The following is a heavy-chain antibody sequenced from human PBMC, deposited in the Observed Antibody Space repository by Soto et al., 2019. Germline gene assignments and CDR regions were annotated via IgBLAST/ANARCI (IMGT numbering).Heavy chain of an antibody. CDR3: ARSRGYSGYVFDY. D-gene: IGHD5-12*01. J-gene: IGHJ4*02. Sequence: GGSLRLSCAASGFTFSSYAMHWVRQAPGKGLEYVSAISSNGGSTYYANSVKGRFTISRDNSKNTLYLQMGSLRAEDMAVYYCARSRGYSGYVFDYWGQGTLVTVSS. CDR1: GFTFSSYA. V-gene: IGHV3-64*01. CDR2: ISSNGGST.